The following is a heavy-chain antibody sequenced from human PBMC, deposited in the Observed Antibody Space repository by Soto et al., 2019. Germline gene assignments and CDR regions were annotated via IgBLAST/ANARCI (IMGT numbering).Heavy chain of an antibody. CDR1: GGSFSGYY. D-gene: IGHD3-10*01. Sequence: KTSETLSLTCAVYGGSFSGYYWSWICQPPGKGLEWIGEINHSGSTNYNPSLKSRVIISVDTSKNQFSLKLSSVTAADTAVYYCARVQGSGSYYNGYGIDVWGQGTTVTVSS. CDR3: ARVQGSGSYYNGYGIDV. CDR2: INHSGST. V-gene: IGHV4-34*01. J-gene: IGHJ6*02.